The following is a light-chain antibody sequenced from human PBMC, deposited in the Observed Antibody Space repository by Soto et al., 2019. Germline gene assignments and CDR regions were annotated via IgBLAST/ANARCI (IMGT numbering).Light chain of an antibody. J-gene: IGKJ1*01. V-gene: IGKV3-15*01. CDR1: QSVASN. CDR3: QQYDYWPET. CDR2: GAT. Sequence: EIVMTQSPATLSVSPGERATLSCRASQSVASNLAGYQQKPGQAPRLLIYGATTRATGIPARFSGSGSGTEFTLIISSLQSEDFAVYYCQQYDYWPETFGQGSKVEIK.